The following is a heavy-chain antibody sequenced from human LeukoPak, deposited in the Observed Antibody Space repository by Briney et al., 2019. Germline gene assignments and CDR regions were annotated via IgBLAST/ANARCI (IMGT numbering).Heavy chain of an antibody. D-gene: IGHD3-3*01. CDR1: GFTFSSYS. Sequence: GGSLRLSCAASGFTFSSYSMNWVRQAPGKGLEWVSYISSSTSTIYYADSVKGRFTISRDSAKNSLYLQMNSLRAEDTAVHYCARDRPSPGTIFGVVTDYYYGMDVWGQGTTVTVSS. J-gene: IGHJ6*02. CDR3: ARDRPSPGTIFGVVTDYYYGMDV. V-gene: IGHV3-48*01. CDR2: ISSSTSTI.